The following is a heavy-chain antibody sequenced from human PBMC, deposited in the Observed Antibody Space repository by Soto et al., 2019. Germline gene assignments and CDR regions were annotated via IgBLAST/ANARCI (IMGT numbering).Heavy chain of an antibody. CDR3: ARAEGCSSTSCYLYYYYYYGMDV. CDR2: IKQDGSEK. CDR1: GFTLSSYW. V-gene: IGHV3-7*01. D-gene: IGHD2-2*01. Sequence: HPGGSLRLSCAASGFTLSSYWMSWVRQAPGKGLEWVANIKQDGSEKYYVDSVKGRFTISRDNAKNSLYLQMNSLRAEDTAVYYCARAEGCSSTSCYLYYYYYYGMDVWGQGTTVTVSS. J-gene: IGHJ6*02.